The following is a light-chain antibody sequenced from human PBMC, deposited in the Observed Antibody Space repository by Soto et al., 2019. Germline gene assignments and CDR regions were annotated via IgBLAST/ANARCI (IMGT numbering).Light chain of an antibody. V-gene: IGLV4-60*02. CDR3: ETWDTNARV. J-gene: IGLJ3*02. CDR1: SGHTRNI. Sequence: QPVLTQSSSASASLGSSVKLTCTLSSGHTRNIIAWHQQQPGKAPRYLMKLDDSGNYNKGSGVPDRFSGSSSRADRYFTISNLQFEDEADYYCETWDTNARVFGGGTKVTVL. CDR2: LDDSGNY.